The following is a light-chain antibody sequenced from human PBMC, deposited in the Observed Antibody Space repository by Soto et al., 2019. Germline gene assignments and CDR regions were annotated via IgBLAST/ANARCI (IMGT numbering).Light chain of an antibody. CDR2: LNSDGSH. Sequence: QLVLTQSPSASASLGASVKLTCTLSSGHSSYAIAWHQQQPEKGPRYLMKLNSDGSHSKGDGIPDRFSGSSSGAERYLTISSLQSEDEADYYCQTWGTGTWVFVGGTQLTVL. V-gene: IGLV4-69*01. J-gene: IGLJ3*02. CDR1: SGHSSYA. CDR3: QTWGTGTWV.